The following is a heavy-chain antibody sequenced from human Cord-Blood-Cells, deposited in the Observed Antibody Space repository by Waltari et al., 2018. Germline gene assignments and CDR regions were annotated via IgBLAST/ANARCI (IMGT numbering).Heavy chain of an antibody. CDR2: INPNSGGT. Sequence: VQLVQSGAEVNKPGAAVKVSCKASGYTFPGYTMHWVRQAPGQGLAGMGWINPNSGGTNYAQKFQGRVTMTRDTSISTAYMELSRLRSDDTAVYYCARVLYFDYWGQGTLVTVSS. J-gene: IGHJ4*02. V-gene: IGHV1-2*02. CDR3: ARVLYFDY. CDR1: GYTFPGYT.